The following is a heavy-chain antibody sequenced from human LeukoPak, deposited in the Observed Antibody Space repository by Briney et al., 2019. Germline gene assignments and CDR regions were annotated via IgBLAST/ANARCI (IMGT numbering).Heavy chain of an antibody. V-gene: IGHV4-39*07. Sequence: PSETLSLTCTVSGGSISNGDHYWSWIRQHPGKGLEWIGEINHSGSTNYNPSLKSRVTISVDTSKNQFSLKLGSVTAADTAVYYCARGPPYIVVVTAIGFFDYWGQGTLVTVSS. CDR2: INHSGST. D-gene: IGHD2-21*02. CDR1: GGSISNGDHY. J-gene: IGHJ4*02. CDR3: ARGPPYIVVVTAIGFFDY.